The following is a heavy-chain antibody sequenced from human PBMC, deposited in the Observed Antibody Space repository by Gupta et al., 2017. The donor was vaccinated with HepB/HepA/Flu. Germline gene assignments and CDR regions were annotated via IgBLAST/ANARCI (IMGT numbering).Heavy chain of an antibody. CDR3: ASWGGNSHY. J-gene: IGHJ4*02. CDR1: GFTMNVHY. CDR2: INPGGSDK. Sequence: EVQLVESGGDLVQPGGSLRLSCAGSGFTMNVHYINWVRQSPGKGLEGVAVINPGGSDKQYIDSGKGRFTISRDNAKNSVYLPMDSLRAEDTAVYYCASWGGNSHYWGQGTLVTVSS. V-gene: IGHV3-7*01. D-gene: IGHD3-16*01.